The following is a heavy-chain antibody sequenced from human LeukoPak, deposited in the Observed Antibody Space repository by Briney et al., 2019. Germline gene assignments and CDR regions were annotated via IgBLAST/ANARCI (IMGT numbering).Heavy chain of an antibody. CDR3: RESGAFCPFGY. V-gene: IGHV4-4*02. Sequence: PSGTLSLTCGVSGGFISGTNWWGWVRQPPGQGLEWIGEISLAGQTNYNPSLNGRVTMSLDKSSNQLSLNLTSVTAADTATYCSRESGAFCPFGYWGQGTLVIVSS. J-gene: IGHJ4*02. CDR1: GGFISGTNW. CDR2: ISLAGQT. D-gene: IGHD1-26*01.